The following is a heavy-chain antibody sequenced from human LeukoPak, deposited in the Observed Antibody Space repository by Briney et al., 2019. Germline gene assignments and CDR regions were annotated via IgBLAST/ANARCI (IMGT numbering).Heavy chain of an antibody. CDR3: ARGGTTGTTSPLRAFDI. CDR2: IYSGGST. J-gene: IGHJ3*02. D-gene: IGHD1-1*01. CDR1: GFTVSSNY. V-gene: IGHV3-53*01. Sequence: GGSLRLSCAASGFTVSSNYMSWVRQAPGKGLEWVSVIYSGGSTYYADSVKGRFTISRDNSKNTLYLQMNSLRAEDTAVYYCARGGTTGTTSPLRAFDIWGQGTMVSVSS.